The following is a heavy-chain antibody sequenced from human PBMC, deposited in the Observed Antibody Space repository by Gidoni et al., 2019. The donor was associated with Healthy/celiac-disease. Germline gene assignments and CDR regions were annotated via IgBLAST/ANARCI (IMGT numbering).Heavy chain of an antibody. Sequence: QVQLQQWAAGLLKPSETLSLTCAVSGGSFSGYYWRWIRQPPGKELEWIGEINHSGSTNYNPSLKSRVTISVDTSKNQCALKLSSVTAADTAVYYCARAVELYIWGSYRSRAYNWFDPWGQGTLVTVSS. V-gene: IGHV4-34*01. D-gene: IGHD3-16*02. J-gene: IGHJ5*02. CDR3: ARAVELYIWGSYRSRAYNWFDP. CDR2: INHSGST. CDR1: GGSFSGYY.